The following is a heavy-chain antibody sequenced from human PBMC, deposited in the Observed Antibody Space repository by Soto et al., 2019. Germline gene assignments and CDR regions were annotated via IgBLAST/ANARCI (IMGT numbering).Heavy chain of an antibody. V-gene: IGHV3-9*01. CDR3: AKGRTRPLQLGSFGDNAFDV. D-gene: IGHD3-10*01. CDR2: ISWNSGTL. J-gene: IGHJ3*01. CDR1: EFTFDNYA. Sequence: EEQLVESGGGLVQPGRSLRLSCAASEFTFDNYAMHWVRQAPGKGLEWVSGISWNSGTLVYADSVKGRFTISRDNAKNSLVLQMNSLRAEDTALYFCAKGRTRPLQLGSFGDNAFDVWGQGTMVTVSS.